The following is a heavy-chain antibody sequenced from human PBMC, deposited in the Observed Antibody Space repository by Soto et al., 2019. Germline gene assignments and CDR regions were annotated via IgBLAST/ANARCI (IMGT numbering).Heavy chain of an antibody. CDR3: ARTRSTAAGLFDY. D-gene: IGHD6-13*01. J-gene: IGHJ4*02. Sequence: GGSLILSCAASGFTVSSNCMTWVRQAPGKGLEWVSAIYSGGSTYYADSVKGRFTISRDNSKNTLYLQMNSLSAEDTAVYYCARTRSTAAGLFDYWGLGNLVTVSS. V-gene: IGHV3-53*01. CDR1: GFTVSSNC. CDR2: IYSGGST.